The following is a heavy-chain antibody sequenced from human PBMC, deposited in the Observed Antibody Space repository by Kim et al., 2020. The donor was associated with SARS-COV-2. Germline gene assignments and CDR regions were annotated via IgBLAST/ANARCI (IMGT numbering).Heavy chain of an antibody. CDR3: GRGVRGSGCDP. V-gene: IGHV6-1*01. CDR2: N. D-gene: IGHD3-10*01. Sequence: NKYAETLKSRITIDPDTSKNQFTLQLNAVTPEDTAVYYCGRGVRGSGCDPWGQGTLVTVSS. J-gene: IGHJ5*02.